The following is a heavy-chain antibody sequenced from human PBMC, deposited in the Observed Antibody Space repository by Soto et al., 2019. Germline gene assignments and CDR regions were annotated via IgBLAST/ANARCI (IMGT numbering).Heavy chain of an antibody. CDR1: GGSFSGSY. CDR2: INHSGST. D-gene: IGHD1-26*01. Sequence: KPXGTLSLTCAVYGGSFSGSYWSWIRQPLGKGLEWIGEINHSGSTNYNPSLKSRVTISVDTSKNQFSLKLSSVTAADTAVYYCASVASRSVGATPYAEYFQHWGQGTLVTVSS. CDR3: ASVASRSVGATPYAEYFQH. V-gene: IGHV4-34*01. J-gene: IGHJ1*01.